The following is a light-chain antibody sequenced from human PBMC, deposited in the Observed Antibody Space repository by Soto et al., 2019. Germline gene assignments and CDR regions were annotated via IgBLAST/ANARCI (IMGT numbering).Light chain of an antibody. CDR3: CSYAGTYSRV. Sequence: QSVLTQPRAVSGSPGQSVTISCTGTSSDVGGYNYVSWYQHDPGKAPKLIIFDVSKRPSGVPNRFSGYKSGNTASLTISGLQAEDEADYYCCSYAGTYSRVFGGGTKLTVL. J-gene: IGLJ3*02. V-gene: IGLV2-11*01. CDR1: SSDVGGYNY. CDR2: DVS.